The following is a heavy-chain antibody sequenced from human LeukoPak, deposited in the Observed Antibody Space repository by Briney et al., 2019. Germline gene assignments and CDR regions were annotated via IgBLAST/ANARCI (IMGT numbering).Heavy chain of an antibody. CDR1: GFTFSSYS. CDR3: ARGVRYSGYDYDY. CDR2: ISSSSSYI. Sequence: GGSLRLSCAASGFTFSSYSMNRVCQAPGKGLEWVSSISSSSSYIYYADSVKGRFTISRDNAKNSLYLQMNSLRAEDTAVYYCARGVRYSGYDYDYWGQGTLVTVSS. V-gene: IGHV3-21*01. D-gene: IGHD5-12*01. J-gene: IGHJ4*02.